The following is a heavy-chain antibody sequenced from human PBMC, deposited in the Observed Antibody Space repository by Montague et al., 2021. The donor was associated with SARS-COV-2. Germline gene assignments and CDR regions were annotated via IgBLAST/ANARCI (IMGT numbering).Heavy chain of an antibody. J-gene: IGHJ4*02. V-gene: IGHV3-30*04. CDR2: ISYDGSNK. CDR1: GFTFSSYA. Sequence: SLRLSFSASGFTFSSYAMHWVRQAPGKGLEWEAVISYDGSNKYYADSVKGRFTISRDNSKNTLYLQMNSLRAEDTAVYYCARDNYDYVWGSYRYIYWGQGTLVTVSS. D-gene: IGHD3-16*02. CDR3: ARDNYDYVWGSYRYIY.